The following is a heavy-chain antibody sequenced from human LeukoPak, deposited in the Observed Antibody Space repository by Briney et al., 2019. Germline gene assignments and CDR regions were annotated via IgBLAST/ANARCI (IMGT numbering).Heavy chain of an antibody. V-gene: IGHV3-33*01. CDR3: ARNREAYDSYDAFDI. D-gene: IGHD3-3*01. CDR1: GFTFSDYV. J-gene: IGHJ3*02. Sequence: GRSLRLSCAASGFTFSDYVMHWVRQAPDKGLEWVATLWYDGTNNYYADSVKGRFTISRDNSKNTLYLQMNTLRAEDTAIYYCARNREAYDSYDAFDIWGQGTMVTVSS. CDR2: LWYDGTNN.